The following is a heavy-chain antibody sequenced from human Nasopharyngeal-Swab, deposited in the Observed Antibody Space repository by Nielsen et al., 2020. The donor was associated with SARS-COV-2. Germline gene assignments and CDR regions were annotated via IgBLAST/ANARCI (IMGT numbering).Heavy chain of an antibody. J-gene: IGHJ4*02. Sequence: SCAASGFTFSSYAMHWVRQAPGKGLEWVAVISYDGSNKYYADSVKGRFTISRDNSKNTLYLQMNSLRAEDTAVYYCARVKRSSGWYAYYFDYWGQGTLVTVSS. CDR2: ISYDGSNK. CDR3: ARVKRSSGWYAYYFDY. V-gene: IGHV3-30*04. CDR1: GFTFSSYA. D-gene: IGHD6-19*01.